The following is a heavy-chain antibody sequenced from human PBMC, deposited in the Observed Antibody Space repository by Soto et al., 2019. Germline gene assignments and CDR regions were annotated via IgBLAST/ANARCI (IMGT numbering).Heavy chain of an antibody. Sequence: VQLVESGGGVVQPGRSLRLSCAASGFTFSDYAMHWVRQAPGKGLEWVAVVSHDGRNTHYADYVKGRFTISRDSSKNTVSLEMTRLRAEDTAVYYCAKGGRQWLVTSDFNYWGQGALGTVSS. CDR3: AKGGRQWLVTSDFNY. CDR2: VSHDGRNT. J-gene: IGHJ4*02. CDR1: GFTFSDYA. V-gene: IGHV3-30*18. D-gene: IGHD6-19*01.